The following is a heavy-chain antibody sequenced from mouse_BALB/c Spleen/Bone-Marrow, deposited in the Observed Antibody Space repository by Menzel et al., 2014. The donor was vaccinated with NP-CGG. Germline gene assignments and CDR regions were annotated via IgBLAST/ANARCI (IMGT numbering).Heavy chain of an antibody. CDR1: GFTLSSYT. D-gene: IGHD3-3*01. CDR2: ISNGGGST. J-gene: IGHJ3*01. V-gene: IGHV5-12-2*01. Sequence: EVKVVESGGGLVQPGGSLKLSCAASGFTLSSYTMSWVRQTPEKRLEWVAYISNGGGSTYYPDTVKGRFTISRDNAKNTLYLQMSSLKSEDTAMYYCARHEGRGFAYWGQGALVTASA. CDR3: ARHEGRGFAY.